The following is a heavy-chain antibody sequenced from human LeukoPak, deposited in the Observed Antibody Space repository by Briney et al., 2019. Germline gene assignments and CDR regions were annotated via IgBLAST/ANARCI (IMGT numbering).Heavy chain of an antibody. CDR3: ARFSSSTWGFDF. J-gene: IGHJ4*02. CDR2: IYYGGST. D-gene: IGHD6-13*01. V-gene: IGHV4-59*08. CDR1: GGSISGYY. Sequence: SETLSLTCTVSGGSISGYYWSWIRQPPGKGLEWIAYIYYGGSTNYNPSLKSRVTISVDTSKNQFSLKLSSVTAADPAVYYCARFSSSTWGFDFWGQGTLVTVSS.